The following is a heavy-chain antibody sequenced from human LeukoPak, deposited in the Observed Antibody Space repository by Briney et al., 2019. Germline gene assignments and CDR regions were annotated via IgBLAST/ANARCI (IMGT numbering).Heavy chain of an antibody. CDR2: INWNGGST. CDR3: VRLGRDGYTYGAAY. D-gene: IGHD5-24*01. CDR1: GYIFDDYG. J-gene: IGHJ4*01. V-gene: IGHV3-20*04. Sequence: GGSLRLSCAGSGYIFDDYGMRCVRQAPGKGLEWVAGINWNGGSTGYAASVKGRCTISRDNAKTALYLEMNSLRVEDTAFYYCVRLGRDGYTYGAAYCGEGALVTVSS.